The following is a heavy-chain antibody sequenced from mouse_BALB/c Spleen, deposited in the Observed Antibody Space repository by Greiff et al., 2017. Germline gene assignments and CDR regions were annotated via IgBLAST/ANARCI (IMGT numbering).Heavy chain of an antibody. CDR3: ARDILDDFDY. V-gene: IGHV7-3*02. J-gene: IGHJ2*01. Sequence: EVQGVESGGGLVQPGGSLRLSCATSGFTFTDYYMSWVRQPPGKALEWLGFIRNKANGYTTEYSASVKGRFTISRDNSQSILYLQMNTLRAEDSATYYCARDILDDFDYWGQGTTLTVSS. CDR1: GFTFTDYY. CDR2: IRNKANGYTT.